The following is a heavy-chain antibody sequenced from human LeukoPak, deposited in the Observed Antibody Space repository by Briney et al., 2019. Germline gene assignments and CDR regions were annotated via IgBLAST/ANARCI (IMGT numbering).Heavy chain of an antibody. V-gene: IGHV1-69*13. CDR2: IIPIFGTA. CDR3: ATVLTQNTSQYGMDV. D-gene: IGHD4/OR15-4a*01. CDR1: GGTFSSYA. Sequence: GASVKVSCKASGGTFSSYAISWVRQAPGQGLEWMGGIIPIFGTANYAQKFQGRVTITADESTSTAYMELSSLRSEDTAVYYCATVLTQNTSQYGMDVWGQGTTVTVSS. J-gene: IGHJ6*02.